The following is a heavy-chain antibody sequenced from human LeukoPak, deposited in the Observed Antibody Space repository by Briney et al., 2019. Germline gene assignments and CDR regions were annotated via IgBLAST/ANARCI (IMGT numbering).Heavy chain of an antibody. Sequence: SETLSLTCTVSGGSISSYYWSWIRQPPGKGLEWIGYIYYSGSTNYNPPLKSRVTISVDTSKNQFSLKLSSVTAADTAVHYCARHADYGSGSYRYFDLWGRGTLVTVSS. CDR2: IYYSGST. V-gene: IGHV4-59*08. CDR3: ARHADYGSGSYRYFDL. CDR1: GGSISSYY. D-gene: IGHD3-10*01. J-gene: IGHJ2*01.